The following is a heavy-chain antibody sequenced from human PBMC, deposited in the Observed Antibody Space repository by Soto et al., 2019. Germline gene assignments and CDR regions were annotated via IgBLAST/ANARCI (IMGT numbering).Heavy chain of an antibody. D-gene: IGHD3-10*01. Sequence: GGSLRLSCAASGFTFSTYGMHWVRQAPGKGLEWVAVIWYDGSNKYYADSVKGRFTISRDNSKNTLFLQMNSLRAEDTAVYYCARVPPDSGGLDYWGQGTLVTVSS. J-gene: IGHJ4*02. CDR1: GFTFSTYG. V-gene: IGHV3-33*01. CDR3: ARVPPDSGGLDY. CDR2: IWYDGSNK.